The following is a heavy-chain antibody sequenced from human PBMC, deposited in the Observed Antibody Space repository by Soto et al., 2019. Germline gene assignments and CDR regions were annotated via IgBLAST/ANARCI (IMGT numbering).Heavy chain of an antibody. CDR1: GFMFTTYR. V-gene: IGHV3-7*04. CDR3: ARSVRRTIAVAVVATLFAY. Sequence: EVQLVESGGGLVQPGGSLRLSCAASGFMFTTYRMSWVRQAPGKGLEWMAIIKQDGSEKYYVDSVKGRFTISRDNARNSLCLQMNSLRAEDTAVYYCARSVRRTIAVAVVATLFAYWGQGTLVTVSS. J-gene: IGHJ4*02. CDR2: IKQDGSEK. D-gene: IGHD2-15*01.